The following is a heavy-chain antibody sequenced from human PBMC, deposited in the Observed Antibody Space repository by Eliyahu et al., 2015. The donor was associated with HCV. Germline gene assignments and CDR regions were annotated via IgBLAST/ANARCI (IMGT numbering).Heavy chain of an antibody. CDR1: GGSFSGYY. CDR2: INHSGST. J-gene: IGHJ4*02. V-gene: IGHV4-34*01. D-gene: IGHD5-18*01. Sequence: QVQLQQWGAGLLKPSETLSLTCAVYGGSFSGYYWSWIRQPPGKGLEWIGEINHSGSTNYNPSLKSRVTISVDTSKNQFSLKLSSVTAADTAVYYCARALGIQLWPHRAYYFDYWGQGTLVTVSS. CDR3: ARALGIQLWPHRAYYFDY.